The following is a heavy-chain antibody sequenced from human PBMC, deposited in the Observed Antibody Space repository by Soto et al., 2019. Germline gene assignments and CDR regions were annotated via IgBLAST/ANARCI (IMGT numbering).Heavy chain of an antibody. D-gene: IGHD6-19*01. Sequence: QVQLVQSGAEVKKPGASVRVSCTASGYTFTGYYIHWVRQAPGQGLEWMGWINPNSGGTNYAQKFQGRVTMTRDTSISTAYMELRRLRADETAVYYCARGSGWYDDAFDIWGQGTMVTVS. CDR3: ARGSGWYDDAFDI. V-gene: IGHV1-2*02. J-gene: IGHJ3*02. CDR2: INPNSGGT. CDR1: GYTFTGYY.